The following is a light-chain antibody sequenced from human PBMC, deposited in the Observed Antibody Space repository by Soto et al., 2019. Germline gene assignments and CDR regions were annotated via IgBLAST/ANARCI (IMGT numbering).Light chain of an antibody. V-gene: IGKV3-20*01. CDR2: GAS. CDR1: QSISSSY. CDR3: QRYNYWPLT. J-gene: IGKJ4*01. Sequence: VLTLYPGTLSLAPGEIATLSCKASQSISSSYVGWYQQKPGQAPRLLIYGASSRATGIPDRFSGSRSGTEFTLTINSLQAEDVVVYCCQRYNYWPLTFGGGTKVDI.